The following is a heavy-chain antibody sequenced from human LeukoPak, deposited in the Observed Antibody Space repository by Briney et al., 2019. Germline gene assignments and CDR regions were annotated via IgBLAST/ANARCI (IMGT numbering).Heavy chain of an antibody. CDR2: IWYDGSNK. CDR3: ARDRSLRNYFDY. J-gene: IGHJ4*02. V-gene: IGHV3-33*01. D-gene: IGHD1-14*01. CDR1: GFTFSSYG. Sequence: GGSLRLSCAASGFTFSSYGMHWVRQAPGKGLEWVAVIWYDGSNKYYADSVKGRFTISRDNSKNTLYLQMNSLRAEDTAVYYCARDRSLRNYFDYWGQGTLVTVSS.